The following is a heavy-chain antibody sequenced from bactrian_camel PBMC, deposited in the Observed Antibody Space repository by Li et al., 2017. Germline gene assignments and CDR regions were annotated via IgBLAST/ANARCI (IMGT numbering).Heavy chain of an antibody. V-gene: IGHV3S40*01. CDR2: IDIDGRTA. CDR3: VMNGALFKA. J-gene: IGHJ6*01. Sequence: DVQLVESGGGLVQPGGSLRLSCAASEFTFTRNMHWVRQAPGKGLAWVSAIDIDGRTAFYSNSVAGRFTVSRDNATNTVFLQMNGLRSEDTALYYCVMNGALFKAWGQGTQVTVS. CDR1: EFTFTRN.